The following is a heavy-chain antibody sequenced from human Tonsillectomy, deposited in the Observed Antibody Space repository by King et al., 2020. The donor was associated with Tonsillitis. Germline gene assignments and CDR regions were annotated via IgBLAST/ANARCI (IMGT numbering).Heavy chain of an antibody. CDR3: ARHNTVMVTSAFGI. Sequence: QLVQSGAEVKKPGASVKVSCMASGYTFTSHFIQWVRQAPGQGLEWMGSIDPSGGSTNYAQKFQGRVSMTRDTSTGTVYMELSSLRSEDTAVYFCARHNTVMVTSAFGIWGQGTVVTVSS. D-gene: IGHD5-18*01. J-gene: IGHJ3*02. CDR2: IDPSGGST. CDR1: GYTFTSHF. V-gene: IGHV1-46*03.